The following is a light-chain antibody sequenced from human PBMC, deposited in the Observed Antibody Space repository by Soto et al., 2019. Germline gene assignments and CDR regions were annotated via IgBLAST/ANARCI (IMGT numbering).Light chain of an antibody. V-gene: IGLV2-14*01. CDR2: DVS. CDR1: SSDVGGYNY. J-gene: IGLJ2*01. CDR3: SSYTSSSMV. Sequence: QSALTQPASVSGSPGQSITISCTGTSSDVGGYNYVSWYQQQPGKAPKLMIYDVSNRPSGVSNRFSGSKSGNTASLTISGIKAEDAADYCCSSYTSSSMVFGGGTKVTVL.